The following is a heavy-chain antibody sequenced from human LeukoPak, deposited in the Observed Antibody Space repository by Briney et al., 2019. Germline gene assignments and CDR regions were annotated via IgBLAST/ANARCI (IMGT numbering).Heavy chain of an antibody. CDR3: ARANYYDSSGPPSGLDY. CDR1: GGSISSGGYY. V-gene: IGHV4-31*03. D-gene: IGHD3-22*01. CDR2: IYYSGST. Sequence: PSQTLSLTCTVSGGSISSGGYYRSWIRQHPGKGLEWIGYIYYSGSTYYNPSLKSRVTISVDTSKNQFSLKLSSVTAADTAVYYCARANYYDSSGPPSGLDYWGQGTLVTVSS. J-gene: IGHJ4*02.